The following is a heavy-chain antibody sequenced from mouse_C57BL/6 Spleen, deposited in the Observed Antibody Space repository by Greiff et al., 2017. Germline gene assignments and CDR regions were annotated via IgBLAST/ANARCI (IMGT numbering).Heavy chain of an antibody. J-gene: IGHJ4*01. D-gene: IGHD2-12*01. CDR1: GYTFTDYY. Sequence: EVQVVESGPVLVKPGASVKMSCKASGYTFTDYYMNWVKQSHGKSLEWIGVINPYNGGTSYNQKFKGKATLTVDKSSSTAYMELNSLTSEDSAVYYCARRALYDGYAMDYWGQGTSVTVSS. CDR2: INPYNGGT. CDR3: ARRALYDGYAMDY. V-gene: IGHV1-19*01.